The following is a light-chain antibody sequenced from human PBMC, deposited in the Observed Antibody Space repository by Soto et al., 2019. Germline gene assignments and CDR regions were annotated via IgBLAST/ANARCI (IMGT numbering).Light chain of an antibody. J-gene: IGKJ1*01. V-gene: IGKV1-39*01. CDR3: QQSYSTPPWT. Sequence: DMQMTQSPSSLSASVGDEVTITCRASQTIMTYLNWYQLKPGKPPRLLIYAASSLQSGVPSRFSGSGSGTDFTLTISSLQPEDFATYYCQQSYSTPPWTFGQGTKVDIK. CDR1: QTIMTY. CDR2: AAS.